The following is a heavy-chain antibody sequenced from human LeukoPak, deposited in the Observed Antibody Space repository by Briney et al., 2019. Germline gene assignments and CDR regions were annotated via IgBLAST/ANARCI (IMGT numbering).Heavy chain of an antibody. CDR3: AQVPGFASANYYYYGMDV. V-gene: IGHV3-23*01. CDR2: ISGSGGST. CDR1: GFTFSSYW. J-gene: IGHJ6*02. Sequence: GGSLRLSCAASGFTFSSYWMSWVRQAPGKGLEWVSAISGSGGSTYYADSVKGRFTISRDNSKNTLYLQMNSLRAEDTAVYYCAQVPGFASANYYYYGMDVWGQGTTVTVSS. D-gene: IGHD3-9*01.